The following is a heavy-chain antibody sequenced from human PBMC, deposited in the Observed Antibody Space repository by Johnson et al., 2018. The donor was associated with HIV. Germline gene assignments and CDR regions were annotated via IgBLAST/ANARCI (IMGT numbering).Heavy chain of an antibody. CDR3: AIPLGVPTDDDAFDI. V-gene: IGHV3-30*02. D-gene: IGHD2-2*01. CDR1: GFTFSSYG. CDR2: IRYDGSNK. J-gene: IGHJ3*02. Sequence: VQLVESGGGVVQPGGSLRLSCAASGFTFSSYGMHWVRQAPGKGLEWVAFIRYDGSNKYYADSVKGRFTISRDNSKNTLYLQMNSLRAEDTAVYYCAIPLGVPTDDDAFDIWGQGTMVTVSS.